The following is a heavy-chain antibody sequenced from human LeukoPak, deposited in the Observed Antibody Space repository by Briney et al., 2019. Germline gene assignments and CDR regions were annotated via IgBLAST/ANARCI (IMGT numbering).Heavy chain of an antibody. CDR2: IYYSGST. J-gene: IGHJ4*02. V-gene: IGHV4-39*01. Sequence: PSETLSLTCAVYGGSFSSYYWGWIRQPPGKGLEWIGSIYYSGSTYYNPSLKSRVTISVDTSKNQFSLKLSSVTAADTAVYYCASRRDYYYFDYWGQGTLVTVSS. CDR3: ASRRDYYYFDY. D-gene: IGHD5-24*01. CDR1: GGSFSSYY.